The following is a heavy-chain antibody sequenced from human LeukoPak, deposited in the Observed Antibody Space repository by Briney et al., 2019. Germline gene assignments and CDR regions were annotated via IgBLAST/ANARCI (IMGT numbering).Heavy chain of an antibody. Sequence: PGGSLRLSCAASGFTVSSNYMSWVRQAPGKGLEWVSVIYSGGSTYYADSVKGRFTISRDNSKNTLYLQMNSLRAEDTAVYYCARGHVSGSIQHWDYWGQGTLAIVSS. J-gene: IGHJ4*02. V-gene: IGHV3-53*01. CDR1: GFTVSSNY. CDR2: IYSGGST. D-gene: IGHD3-10*01. CDR3: ARGHVSGSIQHWDY.